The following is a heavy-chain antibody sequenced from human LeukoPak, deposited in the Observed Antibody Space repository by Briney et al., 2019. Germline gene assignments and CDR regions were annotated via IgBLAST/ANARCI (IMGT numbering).Heavy chain of an antibody. D-gene: IGHD5-18*01. CDR3: ARVIRDTAMVTYYYYYYVDV. CDR1: GGSISSYY. V-gene: IGHV4-4*07. J-gene: IGHJ6*03. CDR2: IYRSGST. Sequence: PSETLSLTCTVSGGSISSYYWSWIRQPAGKGLEWIGRIYRSGSTNYNPSLKSRVTISVDTSKNQFSLKLSSVTAADTAVYYCARVIRDTAMVTYYYYYYVDVWGKGTTVTISS.